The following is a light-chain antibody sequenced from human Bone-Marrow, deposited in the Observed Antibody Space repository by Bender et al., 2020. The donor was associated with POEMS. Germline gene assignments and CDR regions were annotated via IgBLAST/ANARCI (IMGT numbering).Light chain of an antibody. V-gene: IGLV3-21*02. CDR3: QSWDRTTVV. Sequence: SYVLSQPPSVSVAPGQTARLTCGGDNVGDMNVHWYQQKPGQAPVLVVHDNNARPSGIPERFSGSNSGNTATLIISGTQAVDEADYYCQSWDRTTVVFGGGTKLTVL. CDR2: DNN. J-gene: IGLJ2*01. CDR1: NVGDMN.